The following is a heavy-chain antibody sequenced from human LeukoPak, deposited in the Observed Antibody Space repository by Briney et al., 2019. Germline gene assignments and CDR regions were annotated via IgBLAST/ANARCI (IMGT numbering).Heavy chain of an antibody. CDR2: IYSGGST. D-gene: IGHD4-23*01. CDR3: ARDPGGNRASDI. Sequence: GGSLRLSCAASGFTVRSNYMTWVRQAPGKGLEWVSVIYSGGSTYYADSVKGRFTISRDNSKNTVYLQMNSLRAEDTAVYHCARDPGGNRASDIWGQGTMVTVSS. CDR1: GFTVRSNY. V-gene: IGHV3-53*01. J-gene: IGHJ3*02.